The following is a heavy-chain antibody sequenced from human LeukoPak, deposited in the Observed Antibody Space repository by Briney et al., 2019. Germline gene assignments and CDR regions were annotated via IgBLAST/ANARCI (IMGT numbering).Heavy chain of an antibody. CDR1: GGSISSYY. J-gene: IGHJ4*02. CDR2: IYTSGST. D-gene: IGHD3-22*01. CDR3: ARDMLNYYDSSPFDY. Sequence: SETLSLTCTVSGGSISSYYWSWIRQPAGKGVEWIGRIYTSGSTNSNPSLKTRVPMSVDTSKNQFSLKLSSVTAADTAVYYCARDMLNYYDSSPFDYWGQGTLVTVSS. V-gene: IGHV4-4*07.